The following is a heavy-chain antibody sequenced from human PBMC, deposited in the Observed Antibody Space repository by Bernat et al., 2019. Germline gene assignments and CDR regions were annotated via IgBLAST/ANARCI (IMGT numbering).Heavy chain of an antibody. CDR3: WVGPSGEY. D-gene: IGHD3-10*01. J-gene: IGHJ4*02. V-gene: IGHV3-66*01. Sequence: EVQLVESGGGLVQPGGSLRLSCAASGFTVSSTYMTWVRQAPGKGLEWVSIIYSGGSTYYADSVKGRFTISRDNSKNTLYLQMNSLRAEVTAWDCCWVGPSGEYLGQVTLVTVSS. CDR2: IYSGGST. CDR1: GFTVSSTY.